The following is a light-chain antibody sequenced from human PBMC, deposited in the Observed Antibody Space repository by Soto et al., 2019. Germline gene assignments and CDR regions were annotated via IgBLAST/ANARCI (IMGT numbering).Light chain of an antibody. CDR2: AAS. J-gene: IGKJ4*01. CDR3: QSLNRFPHS. Sequence: DIQMTQSPSSLSAFVGDRVTITCRASQDIGNFLAWYQQKPGKVPKLLIYAASTLQSGVPSRFSGSGSGTDFTLTISSLQPEDAATYYCQSLNRFPHSFGGGTKVDIK. CDR1: QDIGNF. V-gene: IGKV1-27*01.